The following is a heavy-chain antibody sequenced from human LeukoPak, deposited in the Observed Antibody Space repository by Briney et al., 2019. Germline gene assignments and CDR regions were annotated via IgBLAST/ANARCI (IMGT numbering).Heavy chain of an antibody. J-gene: IGHJ6*03. D-gene: IGHD6-6*01. CDR2: IKQDGSEN. V-gene: IGHV3-7*01. CDR1: GFTFSSYW. Sequence: AGGSLRLSCAASGFTFSSYWMSWVRQAPGKGLEWVANIKQDGSENYYVGSVKGRFTISRDNAKNSLYLQMNSLRAEDTAVYYCARENSSSPTGLYYYYYMDVWGKGTTVTVSS. CDR3: ARENSSSPTGLYYYYYMDV.